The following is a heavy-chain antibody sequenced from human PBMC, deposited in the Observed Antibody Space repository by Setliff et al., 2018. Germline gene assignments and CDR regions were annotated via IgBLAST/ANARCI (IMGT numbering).Heavy chain of an antibody. CDR2: ISWNGAST. CDR3: AKGGIYYYYMDV. J-gene: IGHJ6*03. Sequence: PGGSLRLSCAASGFTFDDYVFSWVRQAPGKGLEWVSGISWNGASTGYTDSVKGRFTVSRDNAQNSLYLEMKSLRTEDTALYYCAKGGIYYYYMDVWGKGTTVTVSS. V-gene: IGHV3-20*04. CDR1: GFTFDDYV.